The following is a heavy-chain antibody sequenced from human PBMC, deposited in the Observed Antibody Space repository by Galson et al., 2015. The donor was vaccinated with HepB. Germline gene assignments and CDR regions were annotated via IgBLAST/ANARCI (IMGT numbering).Heavy chain of an antibody. D-gene: IGHD3-16*01. J-gene: IGHJ4*02. CDR3: ARGGSDEQLDH. CDR2: ISYDGDNK. CDR1: GFSFSHFP. Sequence: SLRLSCAAPGFSFSHFPMHWVRQAPGKGLEWVTFISYDGDNKTYAESVKGRFTISRDDSKNTLYLQMNALRADDSAVYFCARGGSDEQLDHWGQGTLVTVSS. V-gene: IGHV3-30*19.